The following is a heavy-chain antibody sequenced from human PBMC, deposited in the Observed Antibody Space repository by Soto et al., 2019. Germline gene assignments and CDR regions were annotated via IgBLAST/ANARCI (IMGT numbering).Heavy chain of an antibody. V-gene: IGHV1-18*01. CDR1: GYSFTSYG. CDR3: ARERGYGDYDSGY. Sequence: GAPVKASCKASGYSFTSYGISWVRQAPGQGLEWMGWISTYNGNTNYAQKLQGRVTMTTDTSTSTAYMELRSLRSDDTAVYYCARERGYGDYDSGYWGEGTLVTVSS. J-gene: IGHJ4*02. CDR2: ISTYNGNT. D-gene: IGHD4-17*01.